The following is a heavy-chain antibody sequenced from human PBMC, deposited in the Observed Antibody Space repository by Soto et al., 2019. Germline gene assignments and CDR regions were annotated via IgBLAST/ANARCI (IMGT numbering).Heavy chain of an antibody. CDR1: GYTFIAYY. V-gene: IGHV1-2*02. D-gene: IGHD3-9*01. J-gene: IGHJ3*01. Sequence: GASVKVSCKTSGYTFIAYYIHWVRQAPGQGLEWMGWINPNTGDTNYAQKFQGRVTLTGYTSIRTAYLEQSALTSDEKVVYFCSRDSHCDMLTGYSRNVFDVWGQGTAVTVSS. CDR2: INPNTGDT. CDR3: SRDSHCDMLTGYSRNVFDV.